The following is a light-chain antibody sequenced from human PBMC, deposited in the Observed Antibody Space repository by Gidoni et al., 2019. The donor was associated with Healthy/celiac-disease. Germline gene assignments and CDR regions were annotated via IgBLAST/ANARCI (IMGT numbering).Light chain of an antibody. CDR2: DAS. Sequence: EIVLTQSPATLSLSPGERATLSCRASQSVNSYLAWYQQKPGQAPRLLIYDASNRATGIPARFSGSGSGTDFTLTISSLDPEDFAVYYCQQRSNWLFTFGPGTKVDIK. V-gene: IGKV3-11*01. J-gene: IGKJ3*01. CDR1: QSVNSY. CDR3: QQRSNWLFT.